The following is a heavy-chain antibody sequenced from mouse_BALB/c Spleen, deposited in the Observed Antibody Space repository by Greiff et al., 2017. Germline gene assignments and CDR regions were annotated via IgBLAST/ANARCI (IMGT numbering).Heavy chain of an antibody. J-gene: IGHJ3*01. CDR2: ISDGGSYT. CDR1: GFTFSDYY. Sequence: VQLQQSGGGLVKPGGSLKLSCAASGFTFSDYYMYWVRQTPEKRLEWVATISDGGSYTYYPDSVKGRFTISRDNAKNNLYLQMSSLKSEDTAMYYCARSLLRSAWFAYWGQGTLVTVSA. CDR3: ARSLLRSAWFAY. D-gene: IGHD1-2*01. V-gene: IGHV5-4*02.